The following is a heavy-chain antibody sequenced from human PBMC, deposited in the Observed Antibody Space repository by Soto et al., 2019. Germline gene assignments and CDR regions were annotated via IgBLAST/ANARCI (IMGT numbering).Heavy chain of an antibody. J-gene: IGHJ4*01. Sequence: SQTLSLTCAITGDSVSSNSAGWSWVRQSPSRGLEWLGRTYYRSKWYYEYAVSVGGRITINPDTSKNQYSLRLNSVTPEDTAVYFCARGEQYSGRIFDYWGQGTLVTVSS. CDR2: TYYRSKWYY. CDR1: GDSVSSNSAG. CDR3: ARGEQYSGRIFDY. D-gene: IGHD1-26*01. V-gene: IGHV6-1*01.